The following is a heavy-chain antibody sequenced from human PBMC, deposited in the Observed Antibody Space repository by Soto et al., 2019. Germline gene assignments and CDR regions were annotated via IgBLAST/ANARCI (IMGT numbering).Heavy chain of an antibody. CDR2: IYHSGST. V-gene: IGHV4-34*01. CDR3: ARSHIVPRLFMYPYDY. J-gene: IGHJ4*02. Sequence: PSETLSLTCAVYGGSFSGYYWSWIRQPPGKGLEWIGEIYHSGSTNYNPSLKSRVTISVDTSKNQFSLKLSSVTAADTAVYYCARSHIVPRLFMYPYDYWGQGTLVTVSS. D-gene: IGHD5-12*01. CDR1: GGSFSGYY.